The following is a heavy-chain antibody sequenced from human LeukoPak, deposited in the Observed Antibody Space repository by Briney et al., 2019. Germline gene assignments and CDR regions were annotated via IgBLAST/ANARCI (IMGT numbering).Heavy chain of an antibody. D-gene: IGHD3-3*01. Sequence: GASVKVSCKASGYTFTSYGISWVRQAPGQGLEWMGWISAYNGNTNYAQKLQGRVTMTTDTSTSTAYMELRSLRSDDTAVYYCARRPDTYDFWSGYYVDYWAREPWSPSPQ. CDR2: ISAYNGNT. CDR3: ARRPDTYDFWSGYYVDY. V-gene: IGHV1-18*01. CDR1: GYTFTSYG. J-gene: IGHJ4*02.